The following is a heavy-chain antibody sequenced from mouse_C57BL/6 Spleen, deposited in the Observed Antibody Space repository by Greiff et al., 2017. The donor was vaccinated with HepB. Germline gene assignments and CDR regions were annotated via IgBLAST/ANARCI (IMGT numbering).Heavy chain of an antibody. J-gene: IGHJ2*01. CDR1: GFTFSDYG. CDR2: ISSGSSTT. V-gene: IGHV5-17*01. CDR3: AREGYYADY. Sequence: EVKLVESGGGLVKPGGSLKLSCAASGFTFSDYGMHWVRQAPEKGLEWVAYISSGSSTTNYADTVKGRFTISRDNAKNTLFLQMTSLRSEDTAMYYCAREGYYADYWGQGTTLTVSS.